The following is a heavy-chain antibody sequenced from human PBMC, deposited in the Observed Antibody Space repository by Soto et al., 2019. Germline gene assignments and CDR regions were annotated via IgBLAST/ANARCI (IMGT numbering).Heavy chain of an antibody. CDR1: GFTFTYYA. V-gene: IGHV3-23*01. J-gene: IGHJ4*02. CDR2: ISANGQGI. CDR3: ARGSAYSDYDLEY. D-gene: IGHD4-17*01. Sequence: GGSLRLSCTASGFTFTYYAFSWVRQAPGKGLEWVSAISANGQGIYYADSVRGRFTISRDNSKNTVFLHMNSLRAEDTAVYYCARGSAYSDYDLEYWGQGTLVTVSS.